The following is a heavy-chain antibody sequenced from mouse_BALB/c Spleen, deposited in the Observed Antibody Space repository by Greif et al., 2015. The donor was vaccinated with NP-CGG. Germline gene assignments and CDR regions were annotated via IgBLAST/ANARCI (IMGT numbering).Heavy chain of an antibody. CDR3: TRSGYYGPDY. J-gene: IGHJ2*01. Sequence: QVQLQQSGAELVKPGASVKLSCKASGYTFTSYYMYWVKQRPGQGLEWIGGINPSNGGTNFNEKFKSKATLTIDKSSSTAYMQRSSLTSEDSAVYYCTRSGYYGPDYWGQGTTLTVSS. V-gene: IGHV1S81*02. D-gene: IGHD1-1*01. CDR1: GYTFTSYY. CDR2: INPSNGGT.